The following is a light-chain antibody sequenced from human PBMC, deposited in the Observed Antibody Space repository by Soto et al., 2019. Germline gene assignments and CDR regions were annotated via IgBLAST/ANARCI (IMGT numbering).Light chain of an antibody. Sequence: EIVLTQSPGTLSLSPGERATLSCRASQTVSTNFLAWYQQKPGQAPSLLIYGASSRATGIPDRFSGSGSGTDFTLTISRLEPEDFAVYYCQQYGSSPVTFGRGTKVEIK. CDR1: QTVSTNF. CDR3: QQYGSSPVT. CDR2: GAS. V-gene: IGKV3-20*01. J-gene: IGKJ4*02.